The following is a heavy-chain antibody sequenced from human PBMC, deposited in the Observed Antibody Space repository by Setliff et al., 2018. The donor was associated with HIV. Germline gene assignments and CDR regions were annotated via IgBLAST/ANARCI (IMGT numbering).Heavy chain of an antibody. CDR1: GYSINSGYY. D-gene: IGHD3-10*01. J-gene: IGHJ4*02. CDR3: ARLSGGMVPNY. CDR2: IHHSGTA. Sequence: PSETLSLTCAVSGYSINSGYYWGWIRQPPGKGLEWIGSIHHSGTAYDNPSLKSRVTISVDPSKNQILLRLSSVTAADTAVYYCARLSGGMVPNYWGQGTLVTVSS. V-gene: IGHV4-38-2*01.